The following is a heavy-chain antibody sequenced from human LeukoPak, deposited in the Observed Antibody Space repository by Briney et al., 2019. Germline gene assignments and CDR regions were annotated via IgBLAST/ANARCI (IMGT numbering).Heavy chain of an antibody. Sequence: PGGSLRLSCAASGFTFSTYAMSWVRQAPGKGLEWVSALSGSGGSTYYADSVKGRFTISRDNSKNTLYLQMNSLRAEDTAVYYCAKRGTSFGHHFDYWGQGTLVTVSS. CDR1: GFTFSTYA. D-gene: IGHD3/OR15-3a*01. CDR2: LSGSGGST. CDR3: AKRGTSFGHHFDY. J-gene: IGHJ4*02. V-gene: IGHV3-23*01.